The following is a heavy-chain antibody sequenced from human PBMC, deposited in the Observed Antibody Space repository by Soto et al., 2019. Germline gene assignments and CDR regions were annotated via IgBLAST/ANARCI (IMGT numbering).Heavy chain of an antibody. CDR2: INSDGSGA. J-gene: IGHJ3*02. Sequence: PGGSRILSCAASGFTFSSFWMHLVRPAPGKGLVWVSRINSDGSGASYADFVEGRFTISRDNAKNTVYFQMNSLREEDTAVYYCIRDYGEAGSTNAFDIWGQGTMVTVSS. D-gene: IGHD3-10*01. V-gene: IGHV3-74*01. CDR3: IRDYGEAGSTNAFDI. CDR1: GFTFSSFW.